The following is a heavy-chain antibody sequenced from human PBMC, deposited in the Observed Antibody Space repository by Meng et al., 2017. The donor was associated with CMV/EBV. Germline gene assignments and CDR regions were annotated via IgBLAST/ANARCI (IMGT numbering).Heavy chain of an antibody. J-gene: IGHJ4*02. Sequence: GSLRLSCAVYGGSFSGYYWSWIRQPPGKGLEWIGEINHSGSTNYNPSLKSRVTISVDTSKNQFSLKLSSVTAADTAVYYCARGRRSFLRYWGQGTLVTVSS. CDR3: ARGRRSFLRY. CDR1: GGSFSGYY. D-gene: IGHD1-26*01. CDR2: INHSGST. V-gene: IGHV4-34*01.